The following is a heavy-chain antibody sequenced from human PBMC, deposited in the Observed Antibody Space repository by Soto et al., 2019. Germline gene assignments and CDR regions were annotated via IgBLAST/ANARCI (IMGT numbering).Heavy chain of an antibody. CDR2: INAGNGNT. D-gene: IGHD3-16*01. Sequence: HVQLVQSGAEVKKPGASVKVSCKASGYTFTRYAMHWVRQAPGQRLEWMGWINAGNGNTKYSQKFQGRVTITRDTSASTAYMDLSSLRSEDTAVYYCAISLRFELYFQHWGQGTLVTVSS. CDR1: GYTFTRYA. CDR3: AISLRFELYFQH. V-gene: IGHV1-3*01. J-gene: IGHJ1*01.